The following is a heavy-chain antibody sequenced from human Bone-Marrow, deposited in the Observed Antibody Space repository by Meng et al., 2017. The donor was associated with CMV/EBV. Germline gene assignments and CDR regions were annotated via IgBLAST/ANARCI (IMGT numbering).Heavy chain of an antibody. V-gene: IGHV4-59*01. CDR3: ARGGNGDSYAY. CDR1: GGSISSYY. J-gene: IGHJ4*02. Sequence: SETLSLTCTVSGGSISSYYWSWIRQPPGKGLEWIGYIYYSGSTNYNPSLKSRVTISVDTSKNQFSLKLSSVTAADTAVYYCARGGNGDSYAYWGQGTLVTVSS. D-gene: IGHD1-1*01. CDR2: IYYSGST.